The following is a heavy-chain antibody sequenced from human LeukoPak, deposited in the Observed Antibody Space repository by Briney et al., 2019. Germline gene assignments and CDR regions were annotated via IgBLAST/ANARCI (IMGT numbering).Heavy chain of an antibody. D-gene: IGHD3-22*01. V-gene: IGHV3-23*01. CDR2: ISGSGGST. CDR3: AKDRNPAYYYDSSGYLN. Sequence: GGSLRLSCAASEFTFSSYAMSWVRQAPGKGLEWVSAISGSGGSTYYADSVKGRFTISRDDSKNTLFLQMNSLRAEDTAVYYCAKDRNPAYYYDSSGYLNWGQGTLVTVSS. CDR1: EFTFSSYA. J-gene: IGHJ4*02.